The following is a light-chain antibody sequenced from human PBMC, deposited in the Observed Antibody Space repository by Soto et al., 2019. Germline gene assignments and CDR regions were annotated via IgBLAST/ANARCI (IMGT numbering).Light chain of an antibody. Sequence: QSALTQPASVSGSPGQSITISCTGTSSDVGSYNLVSWYQQHPGKAPKLMIYEGSERPSGVSNRFSGSKSGNTASLTISGLQAEDEADYYCCSYAPGHTWVFGGGTKLTVL. J-gene: IGLJ3*02. V-gene: IGLV2-23*01. CDR3: CSYAPGHTWV. CDR2: EGS. CDR1: SSDVGSYNL.